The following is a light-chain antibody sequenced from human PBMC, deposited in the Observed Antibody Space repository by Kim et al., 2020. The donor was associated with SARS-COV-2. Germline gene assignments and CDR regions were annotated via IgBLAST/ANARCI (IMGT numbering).Light chain of an antibody. CDR1: QSLLYSDGNTY. CDR3: MQGTHWPMT. Sequence: DVVMTQSPLSLPVTLGQSASISCRSSQSLLYSDGNTYLTWFHQRPGQSPRRLIYRVSKRVSGVPDRFSGSGSGTDFTLKISRVEADDVGVYYCMQGTHWPMTFGQGTKVDIK. CDR2: RVS. J-gene: IGKJ1*01. V-gene: IGKV2-30*01.